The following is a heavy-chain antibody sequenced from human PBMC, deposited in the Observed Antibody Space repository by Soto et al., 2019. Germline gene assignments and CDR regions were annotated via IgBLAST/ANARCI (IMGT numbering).Heavy chain of an antibody. J-gene: IGHJ4*02. CDR1: GFTFSSYS. D-gene: IGHD3-10*01. CDR3: ARGGGRGVFDY. CDR2: ISSSSSHI. V-gene: IGHV3-21*01. Sequence: GGSLRLSCAASGFTFSSYSMNWVRQAPGKGLEWVSSISSSSSHIYYADSVKGRFTISRDNAKNSLYLQMNSLRAEDTAVYYCARGGGRGVFDYWGQGTLVTVSS.